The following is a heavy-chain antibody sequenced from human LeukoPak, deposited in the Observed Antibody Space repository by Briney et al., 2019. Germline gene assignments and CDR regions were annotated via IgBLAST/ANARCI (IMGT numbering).Heavy chain of an antibody. Sequence: SETLSLTCTVSGGSVSSYYWSWIRQPPGKGLEWIGYIYNSESTNYNSSLESQVTISVDTSKNQFFLKLSSVPAADTAVYYCARFHSGPSGWYVLWYFDLWGRGTLVTVSS. CDR3: ARFHSGPSGWYVLWYFDL. CDR2: IYNSEST. V-gene: IGHV4-4*09. CDR1: GGSVSSYY. D-gene: IGHD6-19*01. J-gene: IGHJ2*01.